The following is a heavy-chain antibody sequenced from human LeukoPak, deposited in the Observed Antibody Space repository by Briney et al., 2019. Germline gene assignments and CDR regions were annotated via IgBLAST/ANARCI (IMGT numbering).Heavy chain of an antibody. J-gene: IGHJ6*03. CDR3: ARDRDSNYGDYYYMGV. Sequence: PSETLSLTCTVSGTSISNYYWSWIRQPPGKGLEWIGFIYNSGSTNHNPALKSRVTISVDTSKSQLSLKLTSVTAADTAVYYCARDRDSNYGDYYYMGVWGKGTTVTVSS. V-gene: IGHV4-59*01. CDR2: IYNSGST. D-gene: IGHD4-11*01. CDR1: GTSISNYY.